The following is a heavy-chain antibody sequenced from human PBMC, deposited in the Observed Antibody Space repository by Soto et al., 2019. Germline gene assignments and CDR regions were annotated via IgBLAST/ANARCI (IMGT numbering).Heavy chain of an antibody. D-gene: IGHD2-15*01. CDR3: ARDRGGPPLRYYYGMDV. V-gene: IGHV3-33*01. CDR2: IWSDGSNK. J-gene: IGHJ6*02. Sequence: QVQLVESGGGVVQPGRSLRLSCAASGFTLSSYGMHWVRQAPGKGLEWVAVIWSDGSNKYYADSVKGRFTISRDNSKNTLYLQMNSLGADDTAVYYCARDRGGPPLRYYYGMDVWGQGTTVTFSS. CDR1: GFTLSSYG.